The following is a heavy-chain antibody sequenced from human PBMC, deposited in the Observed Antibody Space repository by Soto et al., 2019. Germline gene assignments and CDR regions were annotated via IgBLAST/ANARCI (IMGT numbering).Heavy chain of an antibody. Sequence: EVQLVESGGGLIQPGGSLRLSCAASGFTVSSNYMSWVRQAPGKGLEWVSVIYSGGSTYYADSVKGRFTISRDNSKNTLYLQMNSLGAEDTAVYYCARDYCTNGVCYWYCDLWGRGTLVTVSS. D-gene: IGHD2-8*01. J-gene: IGHJ2*01. CDR1: GFTVSSNY. V-gene: IGHV3-53*01. CDR2: IYSGGST. CDR3: ARDYCTNGVCYWYCDL.